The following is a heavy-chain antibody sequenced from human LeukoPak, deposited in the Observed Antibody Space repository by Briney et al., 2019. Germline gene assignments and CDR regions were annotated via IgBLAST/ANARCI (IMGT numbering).Heavy chain of an antibody. CDR2: IGNDGRMM. Sequence: HTGGSLRLSCAASGFTLSSHPMNWVRQAPGKGLEWVSYIGNDGRMMYYADSVKGRFTISRDSAKNSLYLQMNSLGADDTAVYYCARDASHFDSSGYFHNYYYGMDVWGQGTTVTVSS. J-gene: IGHJ6*02. D-gene: IGHD3-22*01. CDR1: GFTLSSHP. V-gene: IGHV3-48*03. CDR3: ARDASHFDSSGYFHNYYYGMDV.